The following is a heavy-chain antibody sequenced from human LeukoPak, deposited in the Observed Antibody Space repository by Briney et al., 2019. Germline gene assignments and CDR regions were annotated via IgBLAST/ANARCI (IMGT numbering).Heavy chain of an antibody. V-gene: IGHV3-74*03. D-gene: IGHD3-10*01. Sequence: PGGSLRLSCAVSDFLFSSYWMHWVRQAPGKGLVWVSRINTDGSATTYADSVKGRFTISRDNAKNTLYLQMKSLRAEDTAVYYCARAQYGWFDPWGREPWSPSPQ. CDR1: DFLFSSYW. J-gene: IGHJ5*02. CDR3: ARAQYGWFDP. CDR2: INTDGSAT.